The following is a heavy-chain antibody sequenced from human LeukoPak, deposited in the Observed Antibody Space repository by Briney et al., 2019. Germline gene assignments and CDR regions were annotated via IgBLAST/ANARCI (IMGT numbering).Heavy chain of an antibody. CDR3: ATARVGATEDDAFDI. Sequence: PSETLSLTCTVSGGSISSYYWSWIRQPAGKGLEWIGRIYTSGSTNYNPSLKSRVTMSVDTSKNQFSLKLSSATAADTAVYYCATARVGATEDDAFDIWGQGTMVTVSS. CDR2: IYTSGST. V-gene: IGHV4-4*07. J-gene: IGHJ3*02. D-gene: IGHD1-26*01. CDR1: GGSISSYY.